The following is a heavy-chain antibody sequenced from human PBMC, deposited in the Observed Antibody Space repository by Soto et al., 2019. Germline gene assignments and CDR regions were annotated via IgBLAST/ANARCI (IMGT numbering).Heavy chain of an antibody. Sequence: GGSLRLSCAASGFTFRSFTMNWVRQAPGKGLEWVSSISSSSPVYYADSVKGRFTISRDNAKNSLYLQMNSLRADDTAVYYCARAYTASGNYYYSYGMDVWDQGTAVTVP. CDR1: GFTFRSFT. J-gene: IGHJ6*02. V-gene: IGHV3-21*01. CDR2: ISSSSPV. D-gene: IGHD5-18*01. CDR3: ARAYTASGNYYYSYGMDV.